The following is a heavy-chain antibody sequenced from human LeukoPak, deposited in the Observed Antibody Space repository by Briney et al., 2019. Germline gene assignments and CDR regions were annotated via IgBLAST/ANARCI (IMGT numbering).Heavy chain of an antibody. V-gene: IGHV3-30*02. CDR3: AIIPLGGRFDY. CDR2: IRSDGSNT. D-gene: IGHD3-10*01. CDR1: GFSFSDFD. Sequence: GGSLRLSCATSGFSFSDFDMQWVRQAPGQGLEWVAFIRSDGSNTYYGDSVKGRFTISRDNSKKILHLQMNSLRPGDTALYYCAIIPLGGRFDYWGQGTLVTVSS. J-gene: IGHJ4*02.